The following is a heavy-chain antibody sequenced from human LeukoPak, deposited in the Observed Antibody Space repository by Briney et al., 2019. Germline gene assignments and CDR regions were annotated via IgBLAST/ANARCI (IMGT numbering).Heavy chain of an antibody. J-gene: IGHJ4*02. CDR1: GFTVSSNY. CDR3: ARDTGEGGWYYFDY. V-gene: IGHV3-66*01. CDR2: IYSGGST. Sequence: GGSLRLSCAASGFTVSSNYMSWVRQAPGKGLEWVSVIYSGGSTYYADSVKGRFTISRDNSKNTLYLQMNSLRAEDTAVYYCARDTGEGGWYYFDYWGQGTLVTVSS. D-gene: IGHD6-19*01.